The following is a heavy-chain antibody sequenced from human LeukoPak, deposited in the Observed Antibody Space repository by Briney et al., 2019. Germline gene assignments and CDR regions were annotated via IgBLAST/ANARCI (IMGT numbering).Heavy chain of an antibody. CDR3: AKDLYAYYVFAC. J-gene: IGHJ4*02. D-gene: IGHD3-10*02. V-gene: IGHV3-23*01. CDR2: ISGSGGNT. Sequence: GGSLRLSCGASGFTFSSYAMSWVRKAPGKGLEWVSVISGSGGNTYYADSVKGRFTISRDNSNNTLYLHLTSLRPEATAVYYCAKDLYAYYVFACWGQGTLVTVSS. CDR1: GFTFSSYA.